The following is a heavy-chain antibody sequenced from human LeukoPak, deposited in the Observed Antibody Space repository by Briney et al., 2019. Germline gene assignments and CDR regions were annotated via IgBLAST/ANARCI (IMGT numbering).Heavy chain of an antibody. CDR2: IIPIFGTA. D-gene: IGHD6-6*01. Sequence: ASVKVSCKASGGTFSSYAISWVRQAPGQGLEWMGRIIPIFGTANYAQKFQGRVTITTDESTSTAYMALSSLRSEDTAVYYCARSSAWAFDIWGQGTMVTVSS. V-gene: IGHV1-69*05. CDR3: ARSSAWAFDI. J-gene: IGHJ3*02. CDR1: GGTFSSYA.